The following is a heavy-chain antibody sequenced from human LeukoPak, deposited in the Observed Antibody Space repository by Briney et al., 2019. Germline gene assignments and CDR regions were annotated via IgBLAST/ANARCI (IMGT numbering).Heavy chain of an antibody. V-gene: IGHV1-2*02. CDR3: ARDDSYYDSSGYYSY. CDR2: INPNSGGT. Sequence: GASVKVSCKASGYTFTSYYMHWVRQAPGQGLEWMGWINPNSGGTNYAQKFQGRVTMTRDTSISTAYMELSRLRSDDTAVYYCARDDSYYDSSGYYSYWGQGTLVTVSS. D-gene: IGHD3-22*01. J-gene: IGHJ4*02. CDR1: GYTFTSYY.